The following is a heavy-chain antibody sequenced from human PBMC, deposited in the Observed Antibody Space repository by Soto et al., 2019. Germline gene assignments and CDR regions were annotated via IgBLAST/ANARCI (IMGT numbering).Heavy chain of an antibody. CDR3: ARPGRNTKIVRVNNYSADF. V-gene: IGHV4-39*01. CDR2: IYYDGTT. D-gene: IGHD3-22*01. J-gene: IGHJ6*02. Sequence: SETLSLTGTVSSGSISSTSYYWAWIRQPPGKGLEWIGAIYYDGTTYYTESLKSRVSISVDTSKNQFSLKVNSVTAEDTALYSCARPGRNTKIVRVNNYSADFGGQGTAV. CDR1: SGSISSTSYY.